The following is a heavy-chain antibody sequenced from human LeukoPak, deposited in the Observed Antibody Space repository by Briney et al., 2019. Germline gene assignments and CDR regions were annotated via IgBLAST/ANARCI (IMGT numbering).Heavy chain of an antibody. CDR1: GGSFSSYY. J-gene: IGHJ6*03. CDR3: ANTVVVPDYYYMDV. Sequence: SETLSLTCTVSGGSFSSYYWSWIRQPPGKGLEWIGYIYYSGSTNYNPSLKSRVTISVDTSKNQFSLKLSSVTAADTAVYYCANTVVVPDYYYMDVWGKGTTVTVSS. V-gene: IGHV4-59*01. CDR2: IYYSGST. D-gene: IGHD2-2*01.